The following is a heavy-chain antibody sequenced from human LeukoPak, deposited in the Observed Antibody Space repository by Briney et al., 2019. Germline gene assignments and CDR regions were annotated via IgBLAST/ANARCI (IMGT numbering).Heavy chain of an antibody. CDR1: GYTFTGYY. V-gene: IGHV1-2*02. CDR3: ADSGYDSGYFDY. J-gene: IGHJ4*02. CDR2: INPNSGGT. Sequence: ASVKVSCKASGYTFTGYYMHWVRQAPGQGLEWMGWINPNSGGTNYAQKFQGRVTMTRDTSISTAYMELSRLRSDDTAVYYRADSGYDSGYFDYWGQGALVTVSS. D-gene: IGHD5-12*01.